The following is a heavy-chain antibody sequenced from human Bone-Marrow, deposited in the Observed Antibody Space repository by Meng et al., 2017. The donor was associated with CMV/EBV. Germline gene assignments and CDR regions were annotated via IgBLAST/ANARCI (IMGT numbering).Heavy chain of an antibody. Sequence: GESLKISCAASGFTFSSYSMNWVRQAPGKGLEWVSSISSSSSYIYYADSVKGRFTISRDNSKNTLYLQMNSLRAEDTAVYYCAKGKSSSSGYFDYWGQGTLVTVSS. CDR1: GFTFSSYS. V-gene: IGHV3-21*04. CDR3: AKGKSSSSGYFDY. J-gene: IGHJ4*02. D-gene: IGHD6-6*01. CDR2: ISSSSSYI.